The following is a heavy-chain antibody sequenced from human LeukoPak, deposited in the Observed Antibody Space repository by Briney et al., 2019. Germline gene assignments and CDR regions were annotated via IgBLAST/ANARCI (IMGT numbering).Heavy chain of an antibody. D-gene: IGHD6-13*01. Sequence: SETLSLTCTVSGGSISSYYWGWIRQPPGKGLEWIGSIYYSGSTYYNPSLKSRVTISVDTSKNQFSLKLSSVTAADTAVYYCARATGIAAAGPYYYYYYMDVWGKGTTVTVSS. V-gene: IGHV4-39*07. CDR3: ARATGIAAAGPYYYYYYMDV. J-gene: IGHJ6*03. CDR2: IYYSGST. CDR1: GGSISSYY.